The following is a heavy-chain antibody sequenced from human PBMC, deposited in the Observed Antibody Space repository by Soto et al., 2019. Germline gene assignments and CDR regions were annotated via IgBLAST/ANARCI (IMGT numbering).Heavy chain of an antibody. J-gene: IGHJ4*02. CDR1: GFTFSSYS. V-gene: IGHV3-21*01. CDR3: ARGGRGIVVVVAATPRY. Sequence: AGSLRLSCAASGFTFSSYSMNWVRQAPGKGLEWVSSISSSSSYIYYADSVKGRFTISRDNAKNSLYLQMNSLRAEDTAVYYCARGGRGIVVVVAATPRYWGQGTLVTVSS. D-gene: IGHD2-15*01. CDR2: ISSSSSYI.